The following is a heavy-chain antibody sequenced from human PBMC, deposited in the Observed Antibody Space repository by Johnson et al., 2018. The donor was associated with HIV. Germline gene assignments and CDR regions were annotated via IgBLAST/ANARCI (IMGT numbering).Heavy chain of an antibody. Sequence: WVRQAPGKGLEWVAVISYDGSNKYYADSVKGRFTISRDNFKNRLYLQMDSLRAEDTAVYYCAREYYYDSSGTPVFDIWGQGTMVTVSS. CDR2: ISYDGSNK. D-gene: IGHD3-22*01. CDR3: AREYYYDSSGTPVFDI. J-gene: IGHJ3*02. V-gene: IGHV3-30*04.